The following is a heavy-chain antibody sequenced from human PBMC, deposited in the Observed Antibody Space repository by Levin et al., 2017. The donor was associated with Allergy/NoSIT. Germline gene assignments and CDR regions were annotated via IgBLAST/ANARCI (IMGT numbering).Heavy chain of an antibody. CDR2: ISGSGGST. D-gene: IGHD3-3*01. V-gene: IGHV3-23*01. CDR1: GFTFSSYA. Sequence: GESLKISCAASGFTFSSYAMSWVRQAPGKGLEWVSAISGSGGSTYYADSVKGRFTISRDNSKNTLYLQMNSLRAEDTAVYYCAKVPEWLLIEYWGQGTLVTVSS. CDR3: AKVPEWLLIEY. J-gene: IGHJ4*02.